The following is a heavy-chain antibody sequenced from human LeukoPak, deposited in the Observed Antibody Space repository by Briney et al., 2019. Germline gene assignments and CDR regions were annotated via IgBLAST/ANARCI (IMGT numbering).Heavy chain of an antibody. V-gene: IGHV4-59*08. CDR1: GGSIRGYY. CDR3: ADSIDFDYGDYYFDY. J-gene: IGHJ4*02. Sequence: SETLSLTCNVSGGSIRGYYWSWIRQPPGKGLEWIGYIYSSGSTNYNPSLKSRVTISLDTSKNQFSLKLSSVTAADTAVYYCADSIDFDYGDYYFDYWGQGALVTISS. CDR2: IYSSGST. D-gene: IGHD4-17*01.